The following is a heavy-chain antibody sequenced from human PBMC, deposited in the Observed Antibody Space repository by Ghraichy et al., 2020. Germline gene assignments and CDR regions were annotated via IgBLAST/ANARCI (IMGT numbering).Heavy chain of an antibody. V-gene: IGHV4-59*12. CDR3: ARDLCSGGSCYSKPNAFDI. D-gene: IGHD2-15*01. Sequence: SETLSLTCTVSGGSISSYYWSWIRQPPGKGLEWIGYIYYSGSTNYNPSLKIRVTISVDTSKNQFSLKLSSVTAADTAVYYCARDLCSGGSCYSKPNAFDIWGQGTMVTVSS. J-gene: IGHJ3*02. CDR1: GGSISSYY. CDR2: IYYSGST.